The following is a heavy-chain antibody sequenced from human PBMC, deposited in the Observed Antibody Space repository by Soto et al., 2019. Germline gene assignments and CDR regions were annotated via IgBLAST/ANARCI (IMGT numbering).Heavy chain of an antibody. V-gene: IGHV3-30*18. D-gene: IGHD6-6*01. J-gene: IGHJ4*02. CDR1: GFTFSSCG. CDR2: ISYDGSNK. CDR3: AKDRSIAARILDY. Sequence: QVQLVESGGGVVQPGRSLRLSCAASGFTFSSCGMHWVRQAPGKGLEWMAIISYDGSNKYYADSVKGRFTISRDNSKNTLYLQMSSLRAEDTAVYYCAKDRSIAARILDYWGQGTLVTVSS.